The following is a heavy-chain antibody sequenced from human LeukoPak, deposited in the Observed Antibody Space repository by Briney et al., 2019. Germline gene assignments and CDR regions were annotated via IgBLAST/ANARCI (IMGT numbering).Heavy chain of an antibody. CDR3: AKDGGYSYGYFDY. D-gene: IGHD5-18*01. Sequence: PGGSLRLSCAASGFTFDDYAMSWVRQAPGKGLEWVSAISGSGGSTYYADSVKGRFTISRDNSKNTLYLQMNSLRAEDTAVYYCAKDGGYSYGYFDYWGQGTLVTVSS. V-gene: IGHV3-23*01. CDR2: ISGSGGST. CDR1: GFTFDDYA. J-gene: IGHJ4*02.